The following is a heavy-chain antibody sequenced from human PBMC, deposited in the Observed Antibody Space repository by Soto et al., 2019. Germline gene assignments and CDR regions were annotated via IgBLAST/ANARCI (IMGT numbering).Heavy chain of an antibody. CDR1: GYTFTSYA. D-gene: IGHD3-22*01. V-gene: IGHV1-3*01. J-gene: IGHJ3*02. CDR2: INAGNGNT. Sequence: QVQLVQSGAEVKKPGASVKVSCKASGYTFTSYAMHWVRQAPGQRLEWMGWINAGNGNTKYSQKFQGRVTITRDTSASTAYMELSSLRSEDTAVYYCARSYYYDSSGYPGAFDIWGQGKRVTVSS. CDR3: ARSYYYDSSGYPGAFDI.